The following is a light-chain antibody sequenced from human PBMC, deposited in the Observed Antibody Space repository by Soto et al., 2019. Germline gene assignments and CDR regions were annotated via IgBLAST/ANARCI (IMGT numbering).Light chain of an antibody. CDR3: QQYDNWPPT. CDR1: QSVSSY. J-gene: IGKJ4*01. Sequence: EIVLTQSPGTLSLSPGGRATLSCRASQSVSSYLAWYQQKPGQAPRLLIYDASNRATGIPARFSGSGSGTDFTLTISSLEPEDFAVYYCQQYDNWPPTFGGGTKVDIK. CDR2: DAS. V-gene: IGKV3-11*01.